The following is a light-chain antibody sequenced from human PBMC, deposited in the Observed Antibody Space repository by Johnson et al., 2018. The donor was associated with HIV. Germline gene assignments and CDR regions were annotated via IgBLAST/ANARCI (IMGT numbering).Light chain of an antibody. V-gene: IGLV1-51*02. CDR2: ENN. CDR1: SSNIGNNY. CDR3: GTWDSSLSAGDV. Sequence: QSVLTQPPSVSAAPGQKVTISCSGSSSNIGNNYVSWYQQLPGTAPKLLIYENNKRPSGIPDRFSGSKSGTSATLGITGLQTGDAADYYCGTWDSSLSAGDVFGTGNKVTVL. J-gene: IGLJ1*01.